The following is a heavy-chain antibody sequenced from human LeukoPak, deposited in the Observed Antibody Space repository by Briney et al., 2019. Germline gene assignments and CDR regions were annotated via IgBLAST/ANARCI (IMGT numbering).Heavy chain of an antibody. CDR2: ISSNGGST. D-gene: IGHD4-23*01. Sequence: PGGSPRLSCAASGFTFSSYAMHWVRQAPGKGLEYVSAISSNGGSTYYANSVKGRFTISRDNSKNTLYLQMGSLRAEDMAVYYCARDRDYGGKSRSHAFDIWGQGTMVTVSS. J-gene: IGHJ3*02. CDR3: ARDRDYGGKSRSHAFDI. CDR1: GFTFSSYA. V-gene: IGHV3-64*01.